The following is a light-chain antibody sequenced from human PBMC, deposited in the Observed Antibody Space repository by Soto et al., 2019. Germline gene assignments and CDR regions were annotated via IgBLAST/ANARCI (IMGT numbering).Light chain of an antibody. CDR2: AAS. CDR1: QTIGNY. V-gene: IGKV1-39*01. J-gene: IGKJ1*01. CDR3: QQSYRNPRT. Sequence: DIQMTQAPSSLPASVGDRVTITCRASQTIGNYLNWYQQRPGKAPNLLISAASTLQSGVPSRFSGSGSGTDFTLTITSLQPEDFATYYCQQSYRNPRTFGLGTKVDTK.